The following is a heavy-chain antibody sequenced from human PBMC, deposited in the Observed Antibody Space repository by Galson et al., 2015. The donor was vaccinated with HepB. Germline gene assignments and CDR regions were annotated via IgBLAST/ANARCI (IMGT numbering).Heavy chain of an antibody. CDR2: IWYDGSNR. V-gene: IGHV3-33*08. J-gene: IGHJ4*02. D-gene: IGHD2-8*01. CDR1: GFTFSRYG. CDR3: ARGEGVYAISTN. Sequence: SLRLSCAASGFTFSRYGMHWVRQAPGKGLEWVAIIWYDGSNRYYADSVKGRFTISRDNSKNTLYLQMSSLRAEDTAVYYCARGEGVYAISTNWGQGTLVTVSS.